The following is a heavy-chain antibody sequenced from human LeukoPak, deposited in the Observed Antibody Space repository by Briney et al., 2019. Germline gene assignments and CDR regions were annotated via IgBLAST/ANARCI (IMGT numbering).Heavy chain of an antibody. CDR3: AKAHSFYDSSGYYFDY. D-gene: IGHD3-22*01. CDR1: GFTFSSYA. V-gene: IGHV3-23*01. Sequence: PGGSLRLSCAASGFTFSSYAMSWVRQAPGKGLEWVSAISGSGGSTYYADSVKGRFTISRDNSKNTLYLQMNSLRAEDTAVYYCAKAHSFYDSSGYYFDYWRQGTLVTVSS. CDR2: ISGSGGST. J-gene: IGHJ4*02.